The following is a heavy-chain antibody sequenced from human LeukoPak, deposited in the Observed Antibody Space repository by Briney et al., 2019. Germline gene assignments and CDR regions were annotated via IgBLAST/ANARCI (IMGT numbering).Heavy chain of an antibody. V-gene: IGHV4-61*02. Sequence: SQTLSLTCTVSGGSISSGSYYWSWIRQPAGKGLEWIGRIYTSGSTNYNPSLKSRVTISVDTSKTQFSLILNSVTAADTGVYYCARVKVGALNHYYMDVWGKGTAVTISS. CDR2: IYTSGST. J-gene: IGHJ6*03. CDR1: GGSISSGSYY. CDR3: ARVKVGALNHYYMDV. D-gene: IGHD1-26*01.